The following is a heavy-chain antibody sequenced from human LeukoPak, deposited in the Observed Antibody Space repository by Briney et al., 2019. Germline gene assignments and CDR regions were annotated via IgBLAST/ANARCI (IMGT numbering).Heavy chain of an antibody. CDR1: GGSFSGYY. V-gene: IGHV4-34*01. CDR2: INHSGST. J-gene: IGHJ5*02. D-gene: IGHD3-10*01. CDR3: ARDHYGSGSDWFDP. Sequence: PSETLSLTCAVYGGSFSGYYWSWIRQPPGKGLEWIGEINHSGSTNYNPSLKSRVTISVDTSKNQFSLKLSSVTAADTAVYYCARDHYGSGSDWFDPWGQGTLVTVSS.